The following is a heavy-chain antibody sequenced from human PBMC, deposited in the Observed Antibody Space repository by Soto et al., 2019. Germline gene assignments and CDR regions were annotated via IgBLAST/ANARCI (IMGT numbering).Heavy chain of an antibody. V-gene: IGHV1-69*12. Sequence: QFQLVQSGAEVRQPASSVKVSCKTSGGTFSSYAISWVRQAPGQGLESMGGIVPIVGTTTYAQKFQGRVTITADEATSTAYMQLSRLRSDDTAVYYCVRVVAIPGYPDHWGQGTLVTVSS. J-gene: IGHJ4*02. CDR2: IVPIVGTT. CDR3: VRVVAIPGYPDH. D-gene: IGHD5-12*01. CDR1: GGTFSSYA.